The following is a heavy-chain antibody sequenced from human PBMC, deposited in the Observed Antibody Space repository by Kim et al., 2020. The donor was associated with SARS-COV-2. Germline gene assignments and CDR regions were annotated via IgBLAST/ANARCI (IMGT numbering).Heavy chain of an antibody. Sequence: ASVKVSCKASGYTFSDYLHWVRQAPGQGLEWMGWITPNTGGTNYAQKFKGRMSVTRDPSISTFYMEMWGLASDDTAIYFCARGKRAWGFEASWGQGTLVTVSS. D-gene: IGHD7-27*01. V-gene: IGHV1-2*02. J-gene: IGHJ5*02. CDR3: ARGKRAWGFEAS. CDR1: GYTFSDY. CDR2: ITPNTGGT.